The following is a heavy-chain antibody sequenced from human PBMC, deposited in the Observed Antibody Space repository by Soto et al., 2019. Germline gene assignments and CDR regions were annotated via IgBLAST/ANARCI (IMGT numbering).Heavy chain of an antibody. CDR1: GFTFSSSG. CDR3: AKDSDSSGFDY. CDR2: ISYDGINK. J-gene: IGHJ4*02. V-gene: IGHV3-30*18. D-gene: IGHD3-22*01. Sequence: QVQLVESGGGVVQPGRSLRVSCAASGFTFSSSGMHWVRQAPGKGLEWVAVISYDGINKYYADSVKGRFTISRDNSKTPLYLQMNSLSAEDTAVYYCAKDSDSSGFDYWGQGTLVTVSS.